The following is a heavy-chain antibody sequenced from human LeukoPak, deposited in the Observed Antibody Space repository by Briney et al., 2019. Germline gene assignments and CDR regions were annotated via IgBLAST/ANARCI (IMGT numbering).Heavy chain of an antibody. CDR1: GSNFSSYS. D-gene: IGHD2-15*01. V-gene: IGHV3-21*01. Sequence: GGSLRLSCAASGSNFSSYSMSWVRQAPGKGLEWVSSISSQSTYIYSADSLKGRFAISRDNAKNSLYLQMSSLRAEDAAVYYCARDALGYCSGGRCYSPFDFWGQGTLVTVSS. CDR2: ISSQSTYI. J-gene: IGHJ4*02. CDR3: ARDALGYCSGGRCYSPFDF.